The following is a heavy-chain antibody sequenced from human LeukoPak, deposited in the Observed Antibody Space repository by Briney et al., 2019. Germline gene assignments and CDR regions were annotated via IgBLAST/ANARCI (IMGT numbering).Heavy chain of an antibody. CDR1: GYTFTSYG. CDR3: ARNNKDTIFGVVGAFDI. Sequence: ASVKVSCKASGYTFTSYGISWVRQAPGQGLEWMGWISAYNGNINYAQKLQGRVTMTTDTSTSTAYMELRSLRSDDTAVYYCARNNKDTIFGVVGAFDIWGQGTMVTVSS. J-gene: IGHJ3*02. D-gene: IGHD3-3*01. V-gene: IGHV1-18*01. CDR2: ISAYNGNI.